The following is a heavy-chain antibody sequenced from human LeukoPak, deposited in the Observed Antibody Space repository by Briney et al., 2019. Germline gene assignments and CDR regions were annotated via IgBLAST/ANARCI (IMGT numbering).Heavy chain of an antibody. CDR3: ARDQYYGSGSPSFAY. V-gene: IGHV1-2*02. CDR2: INPNSGGT. D-gene: IGHD3-10*01. J-gene: IGHJ4*02. CDR1: GYTFTAYY. Sequence: ASVKVSCKASGYTFTAYYIHWVRQAPGQGLEWMGWINPNSGGTSYAQKFQGRVTMTRDTSLSTAYMELSGLRSDDTAVYYCARDQYYGSGSPSFAYWGQGTLVTVSS.